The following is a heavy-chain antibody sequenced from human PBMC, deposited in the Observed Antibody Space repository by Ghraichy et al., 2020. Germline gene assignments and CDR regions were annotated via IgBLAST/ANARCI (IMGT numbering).Heavy chain of an antibody. CDR2: ISRDGSST. V-gene: IGHV3-64D*06. J-gene: IGHJ4*02. CDR3: VKVMAVAGSRGYFDY. D-gene: IGHD6-19*01. CDR1: AFTFSTYP. Sequence: GGSLRLSCSASAFTFSTYPMHWVRQAPGKGLEYVSAISRDGSSTYYADSVKGRFTISRDNSKNTLYLQMSSLRTEDTAVYYCVKVMAVAGSRGYFDYWGQGTLVTVSS.